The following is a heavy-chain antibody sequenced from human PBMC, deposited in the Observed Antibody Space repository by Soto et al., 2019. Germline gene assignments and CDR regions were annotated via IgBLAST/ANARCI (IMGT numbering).Heavy chain of an antibody. Sequence: GASVKVSCKASGGTFSSYAISWVRQAPGQGLEWMGGIIPIFGTANYAQKFQGRVTITADESTSTAYMELSSLRSEDTAVYYCARSDVAAAGTLDPLGYYGMDVWGQGTTVTVSS. CDR2: IIPIFGTA. J-gene: IGHJ6*02. CDR3: ARSDVAAAGTLDPLGYYGMDV. D-gene: IGHD6-13*01. V-gene: IGHV1-69*13. CDR1: GGTFSSYA.